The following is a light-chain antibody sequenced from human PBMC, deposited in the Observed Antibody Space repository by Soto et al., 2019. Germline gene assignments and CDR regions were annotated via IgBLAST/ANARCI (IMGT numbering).Light chain of an antibody. CDR1: QRIYSN. V-gene: IGKV3-15*01. J-gene: IGKJ4*01. Sequence: IVMTQSPDTLSVSPGERVTFSCRASQRIYSNLAWYQHTPGQAPRLLISGASTGATGLPSRFSGSGSGTDFTLTINSLQSEDVAVYYCQQYHHWPVTFGGGTKVDIK. CDR3: QQYHHWPVT. CDR2: GAS.